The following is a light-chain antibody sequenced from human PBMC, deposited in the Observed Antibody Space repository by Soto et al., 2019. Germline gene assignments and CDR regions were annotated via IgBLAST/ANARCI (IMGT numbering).Light chain of an antibody. CDR2: DVS. Sequence: QSVLTQPASVSGSPGQSITISCTGTSSDVGGYNYVSWYQQHPGKAPKLMIYDVSNRPSGVSNRFSGSKSGNTASLTISGLQAEDEADYYCSSYTSSSTVVVGGGTPLTVL. CDR1: SSDVGGYNY. J-gene: IGLJ7*01. CDR3: SSYTSSSTVV. V-gene: IGLV2-14*01.